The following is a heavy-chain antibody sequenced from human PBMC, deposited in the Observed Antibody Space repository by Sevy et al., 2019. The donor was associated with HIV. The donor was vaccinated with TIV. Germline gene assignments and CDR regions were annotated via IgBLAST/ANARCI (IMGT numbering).Heavy chain of an antibody. J-gene: IGHJ4*02. V-gene: IGHV3-30*02. CDR2: IQYDGSNK. CDR1: GFSFSSYG. Sequence: GGSLRLSCAASGFSFSSYGMHWVRQAPGKGLEWMSYIQYDGSNKDYADSVKGRFTISRDNSKNTLYLQMNSLRVEDRAVFEWVKEGGGEGGDHWGQGTLVTVSS. D-gene: IGHD3-16*01. CDR3: VKEGGGEGGDH.